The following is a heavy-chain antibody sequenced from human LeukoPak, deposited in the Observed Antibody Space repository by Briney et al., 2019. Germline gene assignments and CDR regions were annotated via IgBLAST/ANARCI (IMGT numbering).Heavy chain of an antibody. CDR1: AGSISRYY. Sequence: PSETLSLTCSVSAGSISRYYWSWIRQPPGKGLEWIGYIYCSGSTDYNPSLKSRVTISLDTSKNQFSLKLSAVTAADTAVYYCAVGAYYFDYWGQGTLVTVSS. J-gene: IGHJ4*02. D-gene: IGHD3-16*01. V-gene: IGHV4-59*08. CDR3: AVGAYYFDY. CDR2: IYCSGST.